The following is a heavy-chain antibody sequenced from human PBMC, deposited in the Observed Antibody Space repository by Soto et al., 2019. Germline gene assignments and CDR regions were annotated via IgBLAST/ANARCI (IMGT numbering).Heavy chain of an antibody. CDR2: ISGSGGST. D-gene: IGHD3-10*01. V-gene: IGHV3-23*01. CDR3: AKNVRGGYGSSYGMDV. Sequence: EVQLLESGGGLVQPGGSLRLSCAASGFTFSSYAMSWFRQAPGKGLEWVSAISGSGGSTYYADSVKGRFTISRDNSKNTLYLQMNSLRAEDTAVYYCAKNVRGGYGSSYGMDVWGQGTTVTVSS. CDR1: GFTFSSYA. J-gene: IGHJ6*02.